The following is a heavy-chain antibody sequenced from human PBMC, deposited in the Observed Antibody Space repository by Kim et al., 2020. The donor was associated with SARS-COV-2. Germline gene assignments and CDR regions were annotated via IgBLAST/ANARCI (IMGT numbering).Heavy chain of an antibody. Sequence: GGSLRLSCAASGFTFSSYGMHWVRQAPGKGLEWVAVIWYDGSNKYYSDSVKGRFTISRDNSKNTLYLQMNSLRAEDTAVYYCARDVPWACSEDAFDIWGQGTMVTVSS. CDR2: IWYDGSNK. CDR3: ARDVPWACSEDAFDI. CDR1: GFTFSSYG. D-gene: IGHD3-10*02. J-gene: IGHJ3*02. V-gene: IGHV3-33*01.